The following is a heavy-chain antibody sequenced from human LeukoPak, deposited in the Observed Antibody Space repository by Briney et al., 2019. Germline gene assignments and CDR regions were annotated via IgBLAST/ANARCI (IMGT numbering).Heavy chain of an antibody. Sequence: SVKVSCKASGGTFSSYAISWVRQAPGQGLEWMGGIIPIFGTANYAQKFQGRVTITTDESTSTAYMELSSLRSEDTAVYYCARGGHSGYDFQTYYYYYMDVWGKGTTVTVSS. D-gene: IGHD5-12*01. CDR1: GGTFSSYA. J-gene: IGHJ6*03. CDR3: ARGGHSGYDFQTYYYYYMDV. V-gene: IGHV1-69*05. CDR2: IIPIFGTA.